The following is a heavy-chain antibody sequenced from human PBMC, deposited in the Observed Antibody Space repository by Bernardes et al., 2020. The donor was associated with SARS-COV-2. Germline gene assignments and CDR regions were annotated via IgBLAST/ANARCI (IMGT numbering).Heavy chain of an antibody. Sequence: SETLSLTCTVSGGSISSSSYYWGWLRQPPGKGLEWIGSIYYSGTTYYNPSLKSRVTISVDTSKNQFSLKLSSVTAADMAVYYCAILPPSYGSGTDTSGGMDVWGQGTTVTVSS. D-gene: IGHD3-10*01. CDR1: GGSISSSSYY. CDR2: IYYSGTT. V-gene: IGHV4-39*01. J-gene: IGHJ6*02. CDR3: AILPPSYGSGTDTSGGMDV.